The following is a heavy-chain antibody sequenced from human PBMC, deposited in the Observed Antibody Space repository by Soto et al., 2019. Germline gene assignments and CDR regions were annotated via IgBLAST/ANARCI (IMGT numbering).Heavy chain of an antibody. CDR3: ARDYSGSPFDY. Sequence: QVQLVESGGGVVQPGRSLRLSCAASGFTFSSYGMHWVRQAPGKGLAWVAVIWYDGSNKYYADSVKGRFTISRDNSKNTLYLQMNGLRAEDTAVYYCARDYSGSPFDYLGQGTLVTVSS. CDR2: IWYDGSNK. D-gene: IGHD1-26*01. CDR1: GFTFSSYG. V-gene: IGHV3-33*01. J-gene: IGHJ4*02.